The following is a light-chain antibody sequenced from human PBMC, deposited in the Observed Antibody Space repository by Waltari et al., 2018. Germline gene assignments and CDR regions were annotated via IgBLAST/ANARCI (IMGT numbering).Light chain of an antibody. CDR3: QKYESLPAT. J-gene: IGKJ1*01. Sequence: LSCRASQSVGRYLVWYQQKPGQAPRLLIYHASIRATGIPDRFSGSGSGTDFSLTISRLEPEDFAVYYCQKYESLPATFGQGTKVEI. CDR2: HAS. V-gene: IGKV3-20*01. CDR1: QSVGRY.